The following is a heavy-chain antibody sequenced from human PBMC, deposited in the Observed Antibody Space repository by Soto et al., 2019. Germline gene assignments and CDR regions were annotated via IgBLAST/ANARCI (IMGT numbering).Heavy chain of an antibody. CDR2: INAGNGNT. V-gene: IGHV1-3*01. Sequence: GSVKVCFKASACHLTSYAMHLVRQAPGQRLEWMGWINAGNGNTKYSQKFQGRVTITRDTSASTAYMELSSLRSEDTAVYYCARDRIQLWLPDYWGQGTRVTVS. D-gene: IGHD5-18*01. CDR1: ACHLTSYA. J-gene: IGHJ4*02. CDR3: ARDRIQLWLPDY.